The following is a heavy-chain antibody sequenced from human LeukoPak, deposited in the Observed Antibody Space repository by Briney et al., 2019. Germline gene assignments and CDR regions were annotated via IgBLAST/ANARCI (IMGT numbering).Heavy chain of an antibody. J-gene: IGHJ4*02. CDR1: GVSFSGYY. D-gene: IGHD3-3*01. CDR2: INHSGII. Sequence: KPSETLSLTCAVSGVSFSGYYWSWMRQPPGKGLEWIGEINHSGIIHYNPSLKSRVTISVDTSKNQFSLRLSSVTAADTAVYYCARGLVSGGILERLLDWGQGTLVTVSS. V-gene: IGHV4-34*01. CDR3: ARGLVSGGILERLLD.